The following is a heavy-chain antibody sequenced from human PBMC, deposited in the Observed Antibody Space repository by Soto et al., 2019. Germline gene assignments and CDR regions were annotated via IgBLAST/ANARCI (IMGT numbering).Heavy chain of an antibody. CDR3: ARGRVNSGWYYYYYGMDV. V-gene: IGHV1-46*01. CDR1: GYTFTSYY. CDR2: INPSGGST. Sequence: ASVKVSCKASGYTFTSYYMHWVRQAAGQGREWMGIINPSGGSTSYAQKFQGRVTMTRDTSTSTVYTELSSLRSEDTAVYYCARGRVNSGWYYYYYGMDVWGQGTTFTVSS. D-gene: IGHD6-19*01. J-gene: IGHJ6*02.